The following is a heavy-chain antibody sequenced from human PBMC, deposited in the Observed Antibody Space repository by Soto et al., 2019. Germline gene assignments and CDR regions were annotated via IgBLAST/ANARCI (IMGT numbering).Heavy chain of an antibody. CDR2: IKQDGSEK. V-gene: IGHV3-7*01. CDR1: GFTFSSYW. Sequence: GGSLRLSCAASGFTFSSYWMSWVRQAPGKGLEWVANIKQDGSEKYYVDPVKGRFTISRDNAKNSLYLQMNSLRAEDTAVYYCARDLRYYYDSSGYFDAFDIWGQGTMVTVSS. CDR3: ARDLRYYYDSSGYFDAFDI. D-gene: IGHD3-22*01. J-gene: IGHJ3*02.